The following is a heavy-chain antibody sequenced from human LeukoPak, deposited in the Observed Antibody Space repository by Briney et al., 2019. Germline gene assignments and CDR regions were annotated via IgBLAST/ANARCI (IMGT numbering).Heavy chain of an antibody. V-gene: IGHV1-24*01. CDR2: FDPEDGET. J-gene: IGHJ3*02. D-gene: IGHD1-14*01. CDR3: ATDPHRRSTGRYAFDI. Sequence: ASVKVSCKVSGYTLTELSMHWVRQAPGKGLEWMGGFDPEDGETIYAQKFQSRVTMTEDTSTDTAYMELSSLRSEDTAVYYCATDPHRRSTGRYAFDIWGQGTMVTVSS. CDR1: GYTLTELS.